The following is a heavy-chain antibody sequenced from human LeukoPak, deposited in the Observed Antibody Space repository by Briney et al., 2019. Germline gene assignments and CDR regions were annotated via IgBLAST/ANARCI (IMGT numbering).Heavy chain of an antibody. CDR1: GYSFTSYW. CDR3: ASPRNGNYYYYGMDV. J-gene: IGHJ6*02. V-gene: IGHV5-51*01. CDR2: IYPGDSDT. Sequence: GESLKISCKGSGYSFTSYWIGWGRQMPGKGLEWMGIIYPGDSDTRYSPSFQGQVTISADKSISTAYLQWSSLKASDTAMYYCASPRNGNYYYYGMDVWGQGTTVTVSS. D-gene: IGHD4-11*01.